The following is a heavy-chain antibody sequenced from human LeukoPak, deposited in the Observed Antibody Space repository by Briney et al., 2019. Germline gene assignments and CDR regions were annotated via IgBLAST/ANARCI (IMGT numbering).Heavy chain of an antibody. J-gene: IGHJ4*02. CDR2: ISSSGNTI. CDR3: ARDQYYYDSSGPPLY. D-gene: IGHD3-22*01. V-gene: IGHV3-11*01. Sequence: PGGSLRLSCAASGFSFSDYYMSWIRQAPGQGLEWVSYISSSGNTIYYADSVKGRFTISRDNAKNSLYLQMNSLRAEDTAVYYCARDQYYYDSSGPPLYWGQGTLVTVSS. CDR1: GFSFSDYY.